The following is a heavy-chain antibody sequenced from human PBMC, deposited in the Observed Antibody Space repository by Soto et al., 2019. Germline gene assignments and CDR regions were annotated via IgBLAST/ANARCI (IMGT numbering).Heavy chain of an antibody. CDR2: INPSGGST. D-gene: IGHD3-3*01. J-gene: IGHJ4*02. CDR3: ARRGFITVFEVVNSYYFDY. V-gene: IGHV1-46*03. CDR1: GYTFTSYY. Sequence: QVQLVQSGAAVKKPGASVKVSCKASGYTFTSYYMHWVRQAPGQGLEWMGIINPSGGSTSYAQKAQGIVTMTRDTSTSTVYMVLSSLRSKDTAVYYCARRGFITVFEVVNSYYFDYWGQGTLVTVSS.